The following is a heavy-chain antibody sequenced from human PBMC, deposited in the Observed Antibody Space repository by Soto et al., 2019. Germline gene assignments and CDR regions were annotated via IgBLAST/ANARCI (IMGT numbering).Heavy chain of an antibody. CDR1: VGSFRGFY. CDR3: ARAHDFWGGRQQPIDS. V-gene: IGHV4-34*01. CDR2: INHVGIT. J-gene: IGHJ4*02. Sequence: SEPLSLTSAVSVGSFRGFYWTWVRQSPVKGLEWLGDINHVGITNYNPSLKSRVSIPVDTSKSQFSLKLSSVTAADTAVYYCARAHDFWGGRQQPIDSWGQGTLVTVSS. D-gene: IGHD3-3*01.